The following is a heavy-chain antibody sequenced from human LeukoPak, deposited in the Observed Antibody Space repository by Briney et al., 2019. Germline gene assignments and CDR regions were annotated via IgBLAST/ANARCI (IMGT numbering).Heavy chain of an antibody. Sequence: PSETLSLTCTVSGGSISSYYWSWIRQPPGKGLEWIGYIYYSGSTNYNPSLKGRVTISVDTSKNQFSLKLSSVTAADTAVYYCARHTELWFEFDPWGQGTLVTVSS. J-gene: IGHJ5*02. CDR2: IYYSGST. V-gene: IGHV4-59*08. CDR1: GGSISSYY. CDR3: ARHTELWFEFDP. D-gene: IGHD5-18*01.